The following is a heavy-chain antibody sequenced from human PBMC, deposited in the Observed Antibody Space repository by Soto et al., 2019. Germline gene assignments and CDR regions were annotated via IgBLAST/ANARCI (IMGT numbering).Heavy chain of an antibody. J-gene: IGHJ6*02. CDR3: ARFRSCPGSYCSYYGMDV. D-gene: IGHD1-26*01. Sequence: QVQLVQSGAEVKKPGASVKVSCKASGYTFTSYGISWVRQAPGQGLEWMGWISAYNGNTNYAQKLQGRVTMTTDTSTSTAYRELRSRRSDDTAVYYCARFRSCPGSYCSYYGMDVWGQGTTVTVSS. V-gene: IGHV1-18*01. CDR2: ISAYNGNT. CDR1: GYTFTSYG.